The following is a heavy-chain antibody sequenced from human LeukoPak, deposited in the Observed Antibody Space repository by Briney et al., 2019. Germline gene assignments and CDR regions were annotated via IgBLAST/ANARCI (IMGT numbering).Heavy chain of an antibody. D-gene: IGHD3-10*01. J-gene: IGHJ3*02. CDR1: GYTFTSYG. CDR2: ISAYNGNT. V-gene: IGHV1-18*01. Sequence: ASVKVSCKASGYTFTSYGISWVRQAPGQGLEWMGWISAYNGNTNYAQKLQGGVTMTTDTSTSTAYMELRSLRSDDTAVYYCAREREYYYGSGSYYNIDAFDIWGQGIMVTVSS. CDR3: AREREYYYGSGSYYNIDAFDI.